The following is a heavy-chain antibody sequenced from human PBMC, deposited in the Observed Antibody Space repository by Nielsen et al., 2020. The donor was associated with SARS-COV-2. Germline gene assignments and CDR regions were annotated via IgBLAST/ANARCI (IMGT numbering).Heavy chain of an antibody. CDR3: AREGGWLMDAFDI. V-gene: IGHV3-30-3*01. CDR1: GFTFSSYA. J-gene: IGHJ3*02. Sequence: GESLKISCAASGFTFSSYAMHWVRQAPGKGLEWVAVISYDGSNKYYADSVKGRFTISRDNSKNTLYLQMNSLRAEDTAVYYCAREGGWLMDAFDIWGQGTMVTVSS. D-gene: IGHD3-22*01. CDR2: ISYDGSNK.